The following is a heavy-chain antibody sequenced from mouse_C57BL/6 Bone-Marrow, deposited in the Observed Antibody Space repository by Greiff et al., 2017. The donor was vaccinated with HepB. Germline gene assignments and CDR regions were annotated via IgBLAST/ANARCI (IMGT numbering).Heavy chain of an antibody. V-gene: IGHV1-54*01. D-gene: IGHD2-4*01. J-gene: IGHJ1*03. CDR2: INPGSGGT. Sequence: QVQLQQSGAELVRPGTSVKVSCKASGYAFTNYLIEWVKQRPGQGLEWIGVINPGSGGTNYNEKFKGKATLTADKSSSTAYMQLSSLTSEDSAVYCCARPPQACDYDGDWYIEVWGTGTTVTVSA. CDR1: GYAFTNYL. CDR3: ARPPQACDYDGDWYIEV.